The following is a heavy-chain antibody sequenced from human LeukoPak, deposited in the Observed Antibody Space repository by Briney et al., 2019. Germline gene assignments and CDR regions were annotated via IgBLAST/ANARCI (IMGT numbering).Heavy chain of an antibody. CDR1: GGSISSSSYY. V-gene: IGHV4-39*01. D-gene: IGHD6-13*01. J-gene: IGHJ3*02. CDR2: IYYSGST. Sequence: SETLSLTCTVSGGSISSSSYYWGWIRQPPGKGLEWIGSIYYSGSTYYNPSLKSRVTISVDTSKNQFSLKLSSVTAADTAVYYCARHRSIAAADDAFDIWGQGTMVTVSS. CDR3: ARHRSIAAADDAFDI.